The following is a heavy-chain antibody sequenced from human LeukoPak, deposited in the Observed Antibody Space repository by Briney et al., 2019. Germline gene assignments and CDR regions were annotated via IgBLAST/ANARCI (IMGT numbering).Heavy chain of an antibody. Sequence: GGSLRLSCAASGFTFSSYTMNWVRQAPGKGLEWVSLISSSSSYIFYADSVKGRFTISRDNAKKSLYLQMNSLRAEDTAVYYCARDKYGAYFDSWGQGTLVTVSS. D-gene: IGHD4-17*01. CDR1: GFTFSSYT. J-gene: IGHJ4*02. V-gene: IGHV3-21*01. CDR3: ARDKYGAYFDS. CDR2: ISSSSSYI.